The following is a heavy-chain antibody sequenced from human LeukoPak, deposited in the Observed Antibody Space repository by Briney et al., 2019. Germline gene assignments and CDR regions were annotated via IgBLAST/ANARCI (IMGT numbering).Heavy chain of an antibody. CDR3: AGSWSPYDAFDI. V-gene: IGHV3-53*01. D-gene: IGHD6-13*01. CDR2: IYSGGST. Sequence: PGGSLRLSCAASGFTVSSNYMSWVRQAPGKGLEWVSVIYSGGSTYYADSVKDRFTISRDNAKNSLYLQMNSLRAEDTAVYYCAGSWSPYDAFDIWGQGTMVSVSS. J-gene: IGHJ3*02. CDR1: GFTVSSNY.